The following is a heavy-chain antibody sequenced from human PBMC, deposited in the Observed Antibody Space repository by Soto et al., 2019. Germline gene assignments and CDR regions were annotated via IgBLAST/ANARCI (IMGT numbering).Heavy chain of an antibody. Sequence: QVQLVESGGGVVQPGRSLRLSCAASGFKFSSYGMHWVRQAPGKGLEWVAVIWYDGSNKDYGDSVKGRFTISRDNSKNTLYLQMNSLRAEDTAVYYCARDEGGEDDFWSGYRYWGQGTLVTVSS. CDR1: GFKFSSYG. D-gene: IGHD3-3*01. J-gene: IGHJ4*02. CDR3: ARDEGGEDDFWSGYRY. V-gene: IGHV3-33*01. CDR2: IWYDGSNK.